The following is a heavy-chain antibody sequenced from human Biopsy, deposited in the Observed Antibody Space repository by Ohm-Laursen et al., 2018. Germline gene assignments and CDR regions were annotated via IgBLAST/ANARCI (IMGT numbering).Heavy chain of an antibody. Sequence: SLRLSCSASGFTFSSHGMHWVRQAPGKGLVCVSRINSDGSSTNYADAVKGRFTISRDNAKNTVFLQMNSLRAEDTAVYYCTRAEAGSGSLLYFDYWGQGTLVTVSS. D-gene: IGHD3-10*01. CDR2: INSDGSST. J-gene: IGHJ4*02. V-gene: IGHV3-74*01. CDR1: GFTFSSHG. CDR3: TRAEAGSGSLLYFDY.